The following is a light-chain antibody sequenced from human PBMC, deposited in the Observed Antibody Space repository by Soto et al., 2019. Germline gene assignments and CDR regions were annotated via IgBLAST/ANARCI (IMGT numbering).Light chain of an antibody. J-gene: IGKJ1*01. Sequence: EIVLTQSPATLSLSPGERATLSCRASQSVSNLLAWYQQKPGQAPRLLIYGASTRATGIPARFSGSGSGTEFTLTTSSLQPDDFATYYCQHYNSYSEAFGQGTKVDIK. CDR2: GAS. CDR1: QSVSNL. CDR3: QHYNSYSEA. V-gene: IGKV3D-15*01.